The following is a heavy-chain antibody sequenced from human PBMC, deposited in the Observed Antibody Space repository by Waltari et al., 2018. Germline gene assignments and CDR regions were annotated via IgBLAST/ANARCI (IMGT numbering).Heavy chain of an antibody. CDR1: GYTFTSYA. D-gene: IGHD3-22*01. V-gene: IGHV1-3*01. Sequence: QVQLVQSGAEVKKPGASVKVSCKASGYTFTSYAMHWVRQAPGHRLEWMGWINAGNGNTKYSQKFQGRVTITRDTSASTAYMELSSLRSEDTAVYYCARLASAPYYYDSSAYSSIDYWGQGTLVTVSS. J-gene: IGHJ4*02. CDR2: INAGNGNT. CDR3: ARLASAPYYYDSSAYSSIDY.